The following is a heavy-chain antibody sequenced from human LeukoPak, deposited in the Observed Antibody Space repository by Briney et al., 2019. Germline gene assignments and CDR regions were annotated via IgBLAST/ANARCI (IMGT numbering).Heavy chain of an antibody. D-gene: IGHD4-17*01. J-gene: IGHJ4*02. CDR2: ISGSGGST. Sequence: GRSLRLSCAASGLTFSNNAMHWVRQAPGKGLEWVSAISGSGGSTYYADSVKGRFTISRDNSKNTLYLQMNSLRAEDTAVYYCAKDVYGDYEYYFDYWGQGTLVTVSS. CDR3: AKDVYGDYEYYFDY. V-gene: IGHV3-23*01. CDR1: GLTFSNNA.